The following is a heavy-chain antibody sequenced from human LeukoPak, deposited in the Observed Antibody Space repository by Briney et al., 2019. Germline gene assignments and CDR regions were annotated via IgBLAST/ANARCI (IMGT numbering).Heavy chain of an antibody. Sequence: GSLRLSCAASGFTFSSYAMSWVRQAPGKGLEWVSAIGGSGGSTYYADSVKGRFTISRDNSKNTLYLQMNSLRAEDTAVYYCAKDRSSGSYYVPSYDYWGQGTLVTVSS. V-gene: IGHV3-23*01. D-gene: IGHD1-26*01. CDR3: AKDRSSGSYYVPSYDY. J-gene: IGHJ4*02. CDR2: IGGSGGST. CDR1: GFTFSSYA.